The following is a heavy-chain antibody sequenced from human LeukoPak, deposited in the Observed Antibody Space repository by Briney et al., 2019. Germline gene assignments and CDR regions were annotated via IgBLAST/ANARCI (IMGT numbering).Heavy chain of an antibody. J-gene: IGHJ6*02. V-gene: IGHV4-4*07. D-gene: IGHD2-15*01. CDR1: GGSISDYY. Sequence: SETLSLTCTVSGGSISDYYWSWIRQPAGKGLEWIGRISTSGSTTYNPSLKSRVTISVDTSKNQFSLKVTSVSAADAAVYYCARIMQTPWGMDVWGQGTTVTVSS. CDR2: ISTSGST. CDR3: ARIMQTPWGMDV.